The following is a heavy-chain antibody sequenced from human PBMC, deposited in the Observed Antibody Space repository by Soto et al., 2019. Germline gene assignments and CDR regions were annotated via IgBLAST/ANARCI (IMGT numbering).Heavy chain of an antibody. Sequence: GGSLRLSCAASGFTFSSYAMSWVRQAPGKGLKWVSAISGSGDYTYYADSVKGRFTISRDNSKNTLYLQMNSLRAEDTAVYYCAAKRGAGLIAVAGASDIWGQGTMVTVSS. J-gene: IGHJ3*02. D-gene: IGHD6-19*01. V-gene: IGHV3-23*01. CDR2: ISGSGDYT. CDR3: AAKRGAGLIAVAGASDI. CDR1: GFTFSSYA.